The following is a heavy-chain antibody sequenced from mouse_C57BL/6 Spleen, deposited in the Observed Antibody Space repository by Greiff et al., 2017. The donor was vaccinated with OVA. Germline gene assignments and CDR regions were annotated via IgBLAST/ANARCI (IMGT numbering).Heavy chain of an antibody. Sequence: QVQLKESGAELVKPGASVKLSCKASGYTFTEYTIHWVKQRSGQGLEWIGWFYPGSGSIKYNEKFKDKATLTADKSSSTVYMELSRLTSEDSAVYFGARHEGEGRLLPAWFAYWGQGTLVTVSA. CDR1: GYTFTEYT. V-gene: IGHV1-62-2*01. CDR2: FYPGSGSI. CDR3: ARHEGEGRLLPAWFAY. D-gene: IGHD2-10*01. J-gene: IGHJ3*01.